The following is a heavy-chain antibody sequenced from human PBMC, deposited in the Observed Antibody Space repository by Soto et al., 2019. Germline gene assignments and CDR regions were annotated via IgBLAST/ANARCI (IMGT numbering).Heavy chain of an antibody. CDR2: INPVESEK. CDR1: GFTFINSW. D-gene: IGHD7-27*01. Sequence: EVQLVESGGGLVQPGGSLRLSCAASGFTFINSWMSWVRQAPGKGLEWVADINPVESEKYYVDSVKGRFTVSRDNAKNALYLQMNSLSVEDTALYYCARDPAWGSLDYWGLGTLVTVSS. V-gene: IGHV3-7*01. J-gene: IGHJ4*02. CDR3: ARDPAWGSLDY.